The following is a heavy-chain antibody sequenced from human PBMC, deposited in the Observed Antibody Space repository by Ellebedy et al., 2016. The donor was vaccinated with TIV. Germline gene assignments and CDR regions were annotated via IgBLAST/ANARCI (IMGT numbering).Heavy chain of an antibody. Sequence: MPSETLSLTCTVSGDAISHYYWNWVRQSAGKGLEWIGRIYGGGSSTYNPSLRSRVTMSVDTSKKQVSLNLRSVTAADTAVYYCARVIMSRGLAYYGLDVWGQGTTVTVSS. J-gene: IGHJ6*02. D-gene: IGHD3-10*01. V-gene: IGHV4-4*07. CDR2: IYGGGSS. CDR1: GDAISHYY. CDR3: ARVIMSRGLAYYGLDV.